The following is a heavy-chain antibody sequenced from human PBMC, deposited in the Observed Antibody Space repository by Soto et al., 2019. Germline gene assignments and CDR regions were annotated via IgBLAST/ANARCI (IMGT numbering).Heavy chain of an antibody. CDR2: IDSRGRTL. V-gene: IGHV3-11*04. Sequence: GGSLRLSCAASGFTFTDYSMSWIRQAPGKGLEWLAFIDSRGRTLSYADSVKGRFTISRDNAKNSLYLQMNSLRAEDTAVYYCARNFYGSGSYLGPFGYWGQGTLVTVSS. D-gene: IGHD3-10*01. CDR1: GFTFTDYS. J-gene: IGHJ4*02. CDR3: ARNFYGSGSYLGPFGY.